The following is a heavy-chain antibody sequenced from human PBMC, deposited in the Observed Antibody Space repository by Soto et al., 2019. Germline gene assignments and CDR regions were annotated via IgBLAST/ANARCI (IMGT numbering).Heavy chain of an antibody. J-gene: IGHJ5*02. Sequence: SVKVSCQASGYTFTGYYMHWVRQAPGQGLEWMGWINPNSGGTNYAQKFQGRVTMTRDTSISTAYMELSRLRSDDTAVYYCARGEYSSSWYIWFDPWGQGTLVTVSS. CDR3: ARGEYSSSWYIWFDP. CDR1: GYTFTGYY. D-gene: IGHD6-13*01. V-gene: IGHV1-2*02. CDR2: INPNSGGT.